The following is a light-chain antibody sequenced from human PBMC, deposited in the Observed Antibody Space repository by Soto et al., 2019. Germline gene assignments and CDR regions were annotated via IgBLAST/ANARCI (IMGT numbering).Light chain of an antibody. CDR3: QQFNSYLLT. CDR2: DAS. CDR1: KGISSA. Sequence: AIQLTQSPPSLSASVGDRVTITCLASKGISSALAWYQQKPGKAPKLLIYDASSLESGVPSRFSGSGSGTDFTLTISSLQPEDFATYYCQQFNSYLLTFGGGTKVEIK. J-gene: IGKJ4*01. V-gene: IGKV1-13*02.